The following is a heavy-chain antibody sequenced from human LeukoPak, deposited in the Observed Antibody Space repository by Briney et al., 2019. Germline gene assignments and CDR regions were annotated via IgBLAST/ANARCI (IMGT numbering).Heavy chain of an antibody. V-gene: IGHV3-23*01. D-gene: IGHD2-2*01. Sequence: GGSLRLSCAASGFTFSSYAMSWVRQAPGKGLEWVSAISGSGGSTYYADSVKGRFTISRDNSKNTLYLQMNSLRAEDTAVYYCARARYCSSTSCYDGMDVWGQGTTVTVSS. J-gene: IGHJ6*02. CDR3: ARARYCSSTSCYDGMDV. CDR1: GFTFSSYA. CDR2: ISGSGGST.